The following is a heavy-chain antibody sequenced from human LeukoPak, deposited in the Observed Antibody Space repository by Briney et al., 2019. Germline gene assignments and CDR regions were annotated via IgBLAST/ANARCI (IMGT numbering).Heavy chain of an antibody. V-gene: IGHV3-11*01. CDR3: ARAPPNYCCDYGRDV. CDR1: GFTFSDYD. J-gene: IGHJ6*02. Sequence: GGSLRLSCAASGFTFSDYDMSWIRQAPGKGLEWVSYISSSGSTIYYADSVKGRFTISRDNATNSLYLQMNSLRAEDTAVYYCARAPPNYCCDYGRDVWGQGTTVTVSS. CDR2: ISSSGSTI.